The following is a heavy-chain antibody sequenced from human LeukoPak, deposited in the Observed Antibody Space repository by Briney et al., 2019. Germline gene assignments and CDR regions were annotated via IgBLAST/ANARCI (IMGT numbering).Heavy chain of an antibody. V-gene: IGHV4-59*01. CDR3: ASAVAYRTPAWFDP. CDR1: GGSISSYY. CDR2: IYYSGST. Sequence: SETLSLTCTVSGGSISSYYWSWIRQPPGKGLEWIGYIYYSGSTNYNPSLRSRVTISVDTSKNQFSLKLSSVTAADTAVYYCASAVAYRTPAWFDPWGQGTLVTVSS. J-gene: IGHJ5*02. D-gene: IGHD2-21*01.